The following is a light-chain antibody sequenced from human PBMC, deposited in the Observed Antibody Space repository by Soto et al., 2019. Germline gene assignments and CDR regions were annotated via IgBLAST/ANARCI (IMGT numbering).Light chain of an antibody. CDR1: QSVSSN. J-gene: IGKJ1*01. Sequence: IVMTQSPATLSVSPGERATLSCRASQSVSSNLAWYQQKPGQAPRLLIYAASTRATGIPARFSGSGSGTEFTLTISSLQSEDFAIYYCQQNNDWPRTFGQGTKVEIK. CDR2: AAS. CDR3: QQNNDWPRT. V-gene: IGKV3-15*01.